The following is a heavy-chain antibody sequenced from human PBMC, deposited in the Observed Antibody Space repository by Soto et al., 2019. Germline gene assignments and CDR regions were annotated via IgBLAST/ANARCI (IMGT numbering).Heavy chain of an antibody. CDR2: ITSDGKSK. Sequence: PGGSLRLSCAASGFNFTNHWMHWVRQAPGKGLVWVSRITSDGKSKAYAESVKGRFAISRDNAKNTVYLQMNGLTVEDTAVYYCAKTPGVITVITSFDHWGQGTPVTVSS. D-gene: IGHD3-16*01. V-gene: IGHV3-74*01. J-gene: IGHJ4*02. CDR3: AKTPGVITVITSFDH. CDR1: GFNFTNHW.